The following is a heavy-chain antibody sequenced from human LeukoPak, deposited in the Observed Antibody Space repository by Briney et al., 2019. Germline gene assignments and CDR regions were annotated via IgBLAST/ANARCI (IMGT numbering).Heavy chain of an antibody. CDR1: GFTFDDYA. J-gene: IGHJ3*02. CDR2: ISWNSGSI. D-gene: IGHD3-22*01. Sequence: GGSLRLSCAASGFTFDDYAMHWVRQAPGKGLEWVSGISWNSGSIGYADSVKGRFTISRDNAKNSLYLQMNSLRAEDTALYYCAKDFPTRPYYDSSAELLNDAFDIWGQGTMVTVSS. V-gene: IGHV3-9*01. CDR3: AKDFPTRPYYDSSAELLNDAFDI.